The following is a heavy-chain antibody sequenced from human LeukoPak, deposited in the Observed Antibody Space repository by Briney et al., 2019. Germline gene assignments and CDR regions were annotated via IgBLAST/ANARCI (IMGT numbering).Heavy chain of an antibody. V-gene: IGHV3-23*01. CDR1: GFTFSSYA. CDR3: ARVSPWGYGSGSYYPFDY. J-gene: IGHJ4*02. D-gene: IGHD3-10*01. Sequence: AGGSLRLSCAASGFTFSSYAMSWVRQAPGKGLEWVSAISGSGGSTYYADSVKGRFTISRDNSKNTLYLQMNSLRAEDTALYHCARVSPWGYGSGSYYPFDYWGQGTLVTVSS. CDR2: ISGSGGST.